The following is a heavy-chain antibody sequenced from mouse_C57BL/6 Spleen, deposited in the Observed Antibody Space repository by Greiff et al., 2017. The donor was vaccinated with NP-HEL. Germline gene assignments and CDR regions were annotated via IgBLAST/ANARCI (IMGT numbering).Heavy chain of an antibody. CDR1: GYAFTNYL. V-gene: IGHV1-54*01. J-gene: IGHJ3*01. CDR2: INPGSGGT. CDR3: ARGNLAWFAY. Sequence: VKLMESGAELVRPGTSVKVSCKASGYAFTNYLIEWVKQRPGQGLEWIGVINPGSGGTNYNEKFKGKATLTADKSSSTAYMQLSSLTSEDSAVYFCARGNLAWFAYWGQGTLVTVSA.